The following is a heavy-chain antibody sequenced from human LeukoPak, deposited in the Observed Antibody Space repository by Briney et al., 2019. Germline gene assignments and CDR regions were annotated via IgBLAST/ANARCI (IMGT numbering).Heavy chain of an antibody. CDR2: IGTSSSRI. J-gene: IGHJ4*02. CDR1: GFAFSSYS. V-gene: IGHV3-48*01. Sequence: GSLRLSCAASGFAFSSYSMNWVRQAPGKGLEWVSYIGTSSSRIYYADSVKCRFTISRDNAKNSLYLQMNGLRAEDTAVYYCARGPSSQFRTDYWGQGTLVTVSS. D-gene: IGHD2-2*01. CDR3: ARGPSSQFRTDY.